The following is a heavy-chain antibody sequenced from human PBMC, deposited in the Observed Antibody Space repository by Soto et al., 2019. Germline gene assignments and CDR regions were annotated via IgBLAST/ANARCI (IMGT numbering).Heavy chain of an antibody. CDR1: GGTFSSYA. J-gene: IGHJ6*02. Sequence: ASVKVSCKASGGTFSSYAISWVRQAPGQGLEWMGGIIPIFGTANYAQKFQGRVTITADESTSTAYMELSSLRSEDTAVYYCAREGAVGATRGYVYYYYGMDVWGQGTTVTSP. CDR3: AREGAVGATRGYVYYYYGMDV. V-gene: IGHV1-69*13. CDR2: IIPIFGTA. D-gene: IGHD1-26*01.